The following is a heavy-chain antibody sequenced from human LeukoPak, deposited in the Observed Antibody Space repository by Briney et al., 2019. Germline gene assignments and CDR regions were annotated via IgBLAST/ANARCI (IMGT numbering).Heavy chain of an antibody. CDR1: GGTFSSYA. Sequence: SVKVSCKASGGTFSSYAISRVRQAPGQGLEWMGRIIPIFGIANYAQKFQGRVTITADESTSTAYMELSSLRSEDTAVYYCASRGYDYAWGSYRYSAFDIWGQGTMVTVSS. CDR3: ASRGYDYAWGSYRYSAFDI. CDR2: IIPIFGIA. D-gene: IGHD3-16*02. J-gene: IGHJ3*02. V-gene: IGHV1-69*13.